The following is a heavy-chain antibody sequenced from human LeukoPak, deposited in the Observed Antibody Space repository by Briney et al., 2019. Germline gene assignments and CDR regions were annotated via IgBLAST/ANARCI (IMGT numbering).Heavy chain of an antibody. CDR2: INHSGST. CDR3: ARVFKQQLTN. Sequence: SETLSLTYAVYGGSFSGYYWSWIRQPPGKGLEWIGEINHSGSTNYNPSLKSRVTISVDTSKNQFSLKLSSVTAADTAVYYCARVFKQQLTNWGQGTLVTVSS. D-gene: IGHD6-13*01. J-gene: IGHJ4*02. CDR1: GGSFSGYY. V-gene: IGHV4-34*01.